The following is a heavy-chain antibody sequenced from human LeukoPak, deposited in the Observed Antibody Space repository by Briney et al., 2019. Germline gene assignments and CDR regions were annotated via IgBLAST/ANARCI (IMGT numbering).Heavy chain of an antibody. D-gene: IGHD2-8*02. J-gene: IGHJ4*02. CDR2: INPSGGST. V-gene: IGHV1-46*01. Sequence: GASVKVSCKASGYTFTSYYMHWVRQAPGQGLEWMGIINPSGGSTSYARKFQGRVTMTRDTSTSTVYMELSSLRSEDTAVYYCARTTGGRGYFDYWGQGTLVTVSS. CDR3: ARTTGGRGYFDY. CDR1: GYTFTSYY.